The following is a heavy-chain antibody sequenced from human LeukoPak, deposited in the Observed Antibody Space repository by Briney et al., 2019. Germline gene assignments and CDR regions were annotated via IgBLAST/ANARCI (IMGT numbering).Heavy chain of an antibody. D-gene: IGHD2-15*01. Sequence: PGGSLRLSCAASGFTFGSYGMHWVRQDPGKGLEWAAFIRYDVSNKYYADSVKGRFTISRDNSKNTLYLQMNSLRVEDTSVYYCAQGDCSGGPCPGPLNWGQGTLVTVSS. J-gene: IGHJ4*02. CDR1: GFTFGSYG. V-gene: IGHV3-30*02. CDR3: AQGDCSGGPCPGPLN. CDR2: IRYDVSNK.